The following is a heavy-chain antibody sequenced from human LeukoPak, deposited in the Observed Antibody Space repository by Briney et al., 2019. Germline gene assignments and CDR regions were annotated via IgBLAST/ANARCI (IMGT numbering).Heavy chain of an antibody. Sequence: GGSLRLSCAASGFTFSSYGMHWVRQAPGKGLECVAFMHYDGSDKYYADSVKGRFTISRDNSRNTLYLQMNSLRPEDTSVYYCARRRYYYDGSGPFWFDPGGQGTRVTVSA. D-gene: IGHD3-22*01. CDR1: GFTFSSYG. CDR3: ARRRYYYDGSGPFWFDP. J-gene: IGHJ5*02. CDR2: MHYDGSDK. V-gene: IGHV3-30*02.